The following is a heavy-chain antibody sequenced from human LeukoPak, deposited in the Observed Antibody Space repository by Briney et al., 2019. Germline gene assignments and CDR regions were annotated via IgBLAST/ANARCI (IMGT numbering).Heavy chain of an antibody. CDR2: ISFDGSNQ. Sequence: GGSLRLSCAASGLTFSSFGMHWVRQAPGQGLEWGAGISFDGSNQYYADSVKGRFTIYRDNFKNTVYLQMNSLRAEETAVYYCAKSHPPTVTTEEGEYLQHWGQGTLVTVSS. CDR3: AKSHPPTVTTEEGEYLQH. J-gene: IGHJ1*01. V-gene: IGHV3-30*18. CDR1: GLTFSSFG. D-gene: IGHD4-17*01.